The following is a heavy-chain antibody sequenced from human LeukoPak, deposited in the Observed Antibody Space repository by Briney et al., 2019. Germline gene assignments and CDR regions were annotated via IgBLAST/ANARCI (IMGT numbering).Heavy chain of an antibody. CDR2: INSDGSST. CDR3: AALDHGHDY. Sequence: GGSLRPSCVASGFTFSSYWWHWVRQAPGKGLVWVSRINSDGSSTKCADSVKGRFTISRDNAKNTLYLQMNSLRAEDTAVYYCAALDHGHDYWGQGTLVTVSS. J-gene: IGHJ4*02. CDR1: GFTFSSYW. V-gene: IGHV3-74*03.